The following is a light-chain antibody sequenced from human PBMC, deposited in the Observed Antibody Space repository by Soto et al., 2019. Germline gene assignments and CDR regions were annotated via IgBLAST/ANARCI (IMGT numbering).Light chain of an antibody. CDR1: QSVRSNC. CDR3: QQYGRPPQT. Sequence: PGERATLSFRASQSVRSNCLAWYQHKPGQAPRLLIYGTSSRATDIPDRFTGSGSGTDFTLTISRLEPEDFAVYSCQQYGRPPQTFGQGTKVDI. J-gene: IGKJ1*01. CDR2: GTS. V-gene: IGKV3-20*01.